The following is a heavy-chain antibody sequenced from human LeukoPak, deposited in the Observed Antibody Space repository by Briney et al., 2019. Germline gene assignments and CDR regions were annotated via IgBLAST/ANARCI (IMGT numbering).Heavy chain of an antibody. CDR3: ARDKAGSPSCRECYYYYYMDV. J-gene: IGHJ6*03. CDR1: GFTFSSYW. CDR2: IKQDGSEK. D-gene: IGHD2-2*01. Sequence: GGSLRLSCAASGFTFSSYWMSWVRQAPGKGLEWVANIKQDGSEKYYVDSVKGRFTISRDNAKNSLYLQMNSLRAEDTAVYYCARDKAGSPSCRECYYYYYMDVWGKGTTVTVSS. V-gene: IGHV3-7*01.